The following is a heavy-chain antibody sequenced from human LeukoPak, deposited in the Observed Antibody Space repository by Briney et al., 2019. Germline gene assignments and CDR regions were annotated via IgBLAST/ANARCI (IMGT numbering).Heavy chain of an antibody. D-gene: IGHD6-19*01. J-gene: IGHJ3*02. Sequence: SETLSLTCTVSGGSISSYYWSWIRQPPGKGLEWIGYIYYSGSTNYNPSLKSRVTISVDTSKNQFSLKLSSVTAADTAVYYCARASGWFDAFDIWGQGTMVTVSS. CDR3: ARASGWFDAFDI. CDR2: IYYSGST. V-gene: IGHV4-59*01. CDR1: GGSISSYY.